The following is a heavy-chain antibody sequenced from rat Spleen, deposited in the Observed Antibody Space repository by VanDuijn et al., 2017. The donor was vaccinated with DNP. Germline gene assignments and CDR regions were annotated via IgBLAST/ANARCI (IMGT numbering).Heavy chain of an antibody. J-gene: IGHJ2*01. CDR3: ARWTRYFDY. CDR1: GYSITSSY. V-gene: IGHV3-1*01. D-gene: IGHD1-4*01. CDR2: IFYSGST. Sequence: EVQLQESGPGLVKPSQSLSLTCSVTGYSITSSYRWTWIRNFPGNKLEWIGHIFYSGSTSYNPSLKSRISITRDTSKNQFFLQLNSVTTEDTATYYCARWTRYFDYWGQGVMVTVSS.